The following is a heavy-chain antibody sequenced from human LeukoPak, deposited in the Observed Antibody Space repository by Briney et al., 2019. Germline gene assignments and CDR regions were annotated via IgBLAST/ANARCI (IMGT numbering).Heavy chain of an antibody. J-gene: IGHJ3*02. CDR3: ARVFYQRLGVDACDI. CDR1: GYTFTGYY. CDR2: INPNSGGT. D-gene: IGHD6-19*01. Sequence: ASVKVSCKASGYTFTGYYMHWVRQAPGQGREWMGWINPNSGGTNYAQKLRGRVTMTRDTSISTAYMELSRLGSDDRALYYCARVFYQRLGVDACDIWGQGTMVTVSS. V-gene: IGHV1-2*02.